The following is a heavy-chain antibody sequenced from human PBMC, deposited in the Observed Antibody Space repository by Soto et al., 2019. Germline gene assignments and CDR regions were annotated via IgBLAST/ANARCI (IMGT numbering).Heavy chain of an antibody. V-gene: IGHV3-23*01. Sequence: EVQLLESGGGLVQPGGSLRLSCAASGFTFSNYAMTWVRQAPGMGLEWVSPISGSGATTYYADSVKGRFTISRDNSKNTLYLQMNSLGAEDTAVYYCAKGSGYDSRGYYTNWGQGTLVTVSS. CDR3: AKGSGYDSRGYYTN. CDR1: GFTFSNYA. D-gene: IGHD3-22*01. J-gene: IGHJ4*02. CDR2: ISGSGATT.